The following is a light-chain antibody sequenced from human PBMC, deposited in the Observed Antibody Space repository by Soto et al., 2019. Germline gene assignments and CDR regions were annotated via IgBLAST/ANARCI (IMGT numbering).Light chain of an antibody. Sequence: EIVLTQSPGTLSLSPGERATLSCRASQSVSSNYLAWYQHKPGQAPRLIIYGASSRASGIPDRFSGSGSGTDFTLTISRLEPEDFAVYYCQQCGSSPPYTFGQGTKLEIK. V-gene: IGKV3-20*01. CDR1: QSVSSNY. CDR3: QQCGSSPPYT. J-gene: IGKJ2*01. CDR2: GAS.